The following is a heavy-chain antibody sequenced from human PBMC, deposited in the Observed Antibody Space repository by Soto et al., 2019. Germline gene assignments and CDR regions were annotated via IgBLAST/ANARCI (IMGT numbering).Heavy chain of an antibody. V-gene: IGHV3-74*01. CDR2: ISTDGSIT. CDR1: GLIFSNYK. D-gene: IGHD2-8*01. Sequence: GGSLRLSCAASGLIFSNYKMHRVRQAPGKGLVWVSRISTDGSITDYADSVKGRFTVSRDNAKNTMYLQMNSLTADDTAVYYCARDTNGLHYWGQGTLVTVS. CDR3: ARDTNGLHY. J-gene: IGHJ4*02.